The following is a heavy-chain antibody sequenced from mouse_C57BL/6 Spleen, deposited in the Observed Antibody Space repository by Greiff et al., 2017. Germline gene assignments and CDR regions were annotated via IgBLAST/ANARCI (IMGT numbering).Heavy chain of an antibody. CDR1: GFTFSSYT. J-gene: IGHJ3*01. Sequence: EVLLVESGGGLVKPGGSLKLSCAASGFTFSSYTMSWVRQTPEKRLEWVATISGGGGNTYYPDSVKGRFTISRDNAKNTLYLQMSSLRSEDTALYYCAGRVYDYSWFAYWGQGTLVTVSA. D-gene: IGHD2-4*01. V-gene: IGHV5-9*01. CDR3: AGRVYDYSWFAY. CDR2: ISGGGGNT.